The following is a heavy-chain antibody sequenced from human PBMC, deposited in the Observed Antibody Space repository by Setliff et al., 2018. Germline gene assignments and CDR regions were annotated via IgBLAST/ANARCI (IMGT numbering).Heavy chain of an antibody. V-gene: IGHV4-39*07. D-gene: IGHD3-3*01. CDR2: IYYSGST. Sequence: PSETLSLTCTVSGGSISSSSYYWGWIRQPPGKGLEWIGSIYYSGSTYYNPSLKSRVTISVDTSKNQFSLKLSSVTAADTAVYYCASRATYYNFWSGYYLYWGQGTLVTSPQ. CDR1: GGSISSSSYY. CDR3: ASRATYYNFWSGYYLY. J-gene: IGHJ4*02.